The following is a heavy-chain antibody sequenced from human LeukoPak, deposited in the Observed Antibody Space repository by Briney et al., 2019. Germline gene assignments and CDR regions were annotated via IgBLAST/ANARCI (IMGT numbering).Heavy chain of an antibody. J-gene: IGHJ4*02. D-gene: IGHD3-10*01. CDR3: ARHYGSGSYYRNAYFDY. CDR1: GGSFSGYY. Sequence: SETLSLTCAVYGGSFSGYYWSWIRQPPGKGLEWIGEINHSGNTNYNPSLKSRVTISVDTSKNQFSLKLSSVTAADTAVYYCARHYGSGSYYRNAYFDYWGQGTLVTVSS. V-gene: IGHV4-34*01. CDR2: INHSGNT.